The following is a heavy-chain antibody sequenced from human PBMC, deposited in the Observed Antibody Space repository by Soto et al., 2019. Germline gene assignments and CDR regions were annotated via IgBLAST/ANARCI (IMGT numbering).Heavy chain of an antibody. CDR3: AKGSTVITYFDY. J-gene: IGHJ4*02. CDR2: ISYDGSNK. CDR1: GFTFSSYG. D-gene: IGHD3-22*01. V-gene: IGHV3-30*18. Sequence: QVQLVESGGGVVQPGRSLRLSCAASGFTFSSYGMHWVRQAPGKGLEWVAVISYDGSNKYYADSVKGRFTISRDNSKNPLYLQMNSLRAEDTAVYYCAKGSTVITYFDYWGLGTLVTVSS.